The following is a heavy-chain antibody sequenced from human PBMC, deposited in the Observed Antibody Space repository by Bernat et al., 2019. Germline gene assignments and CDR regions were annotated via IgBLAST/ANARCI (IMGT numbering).Heavy chain of an antibody. CDR3: ARWGGSSSGLNDYYDMDV. Sequence: QVQLVESGGGVVQPGRSLRLSCAASGFTFSSYAMHWVRQAPGKGLEWVAVISYDGSNKYYADSVKGRFTISRDNTKNTLYLQMNSLRDEDTDGYYCARWGGSSSGLNDYYDMDVWGKGTTVTVSS. J-gene: IGHJ6*03. V-gene: IGHV3-30*01. CDR1: GFTFSSYA. CDR2: ISYDGSNK. D-gene: IGHD6-6*01.